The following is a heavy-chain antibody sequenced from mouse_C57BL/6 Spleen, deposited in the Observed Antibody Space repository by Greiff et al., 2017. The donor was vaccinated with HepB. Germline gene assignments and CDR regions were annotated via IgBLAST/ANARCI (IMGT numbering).Heavy chain of an antibody. CDR2: ISDGGSYT. J-gene: IGHJ1*03. D-gene: IGHD1-1*01. CDR3: ASYYYGSSYWYFDV. Sequence: EVQVVESGGGLVKPGGSLKLSCAASGFTFSSYAMSWVRQTPEKRLEWVATISDGGSYTYYPDNVKGRFTISRDNAKNNLYLQMSHLKSEDTAMYYCASYYYGSSYWYFDVWGTGTTVTVSS. CDR1: GFTFSSYA. V-gene: IGHV5-4*01.